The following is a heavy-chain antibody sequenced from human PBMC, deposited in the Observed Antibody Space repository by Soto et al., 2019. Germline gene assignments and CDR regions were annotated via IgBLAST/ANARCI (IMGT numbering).Heavy chain of an antibody. CDR1: GFTFSSYA. CDR3: AKGADFWSAPKGALGV. J-gene: IGHJ6*04. Sequence: GGSLRLSCAASGFTFSSYAMSWVRQAPGKGLEWVSAISGSGGSTYYADSVKGRFTISRDNSKNTLYLQMNSLRAEDTAVYYCAKGADFWSAPKGALGVWGKGTTVTVSS. V-gene: IGHV3-23*01. CDR2: ISGSGGST. D-gene: IGHD3-3*01.